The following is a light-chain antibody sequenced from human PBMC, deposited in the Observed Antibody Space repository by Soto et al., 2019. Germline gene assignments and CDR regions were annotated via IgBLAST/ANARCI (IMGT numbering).Light chain of an antibody. CDR2: AAS. J-gene: IGKJ4*01. CDR3: HHYGFSPT. CDR1: QSVSNTY. V-gene: IGKV3-20*01. Sequence: EVVLTQSPGTLSLSPGERATLSCRTSQSVSNTYLAWFQHKRGQAPRVLIYAASSRATGIPDRFSGSGSGTDFTVTINRLEPEDFAVYYCHHYGFSPTFGGGTKVEIK.